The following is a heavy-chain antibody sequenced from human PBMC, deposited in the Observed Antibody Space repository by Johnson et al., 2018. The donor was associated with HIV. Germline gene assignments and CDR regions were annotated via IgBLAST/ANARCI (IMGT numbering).Heavy chain of an antibody. Sequence: VQLVESGGGLVQPGGSLRLSCAASGFTFSSYAMSWVRQAPGKGLEWVSAIRGSGGSTYNADTVKGRFTISRDNSKNTLYLQMNSLRAEDTALYYCAKDSGYSSIYYKIGSFDIWGQGAMVTVSS. CDR3: AKDSGYSSIYYKIGSFDI. D-gene: IGHD6-13*01. CDR2: IRGSGGST. J-gene: IGHJ3*02. CDR1: GFTFSSYA. V-gene: IGHV3-23*04.